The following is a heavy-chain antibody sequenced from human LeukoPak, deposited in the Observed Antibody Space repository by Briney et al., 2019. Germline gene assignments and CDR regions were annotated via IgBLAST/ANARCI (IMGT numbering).Heavy chain of an antibody. V-gene: IGHV3-23*01. CDR1: GFTFSSYG. CDR3: AKDFISAPRYAFDI. Sequence: GGTLRLSCAASGFTFSSYGMSWVRQAPGKGLEWVSGISGGGGNTFYADSVKGRFTISRDNSKNTLYLQMNSLRAEDTAVYYCAKDFISAPRYAFDIWGQGTMVTVSS. CDR2: ISGGGGNT. D-gene: IGHD1-14*01. J-gene: IGHJ3*02.